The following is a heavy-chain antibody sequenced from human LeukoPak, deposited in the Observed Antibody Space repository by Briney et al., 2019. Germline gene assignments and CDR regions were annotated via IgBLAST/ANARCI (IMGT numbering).Heavy chain of an antibody. D-gene: IGHD3-3*01. CDR3: ARGGGVDY. Sequence: GGSLRLSCAASGFSFSDYGMTWVRQAPGKGLEWVSYFSSSTGTIYYADSVKGRFTISRDNAKNSLYLQMNSLRAEDTAIYYCARGGGVDYWGQGTLVTVSS. CDR2: FSSSTGTI. V-gene: IGHV3-48*01. J-gene: IGHJ4*02. CDR1: GFSFSDYG.